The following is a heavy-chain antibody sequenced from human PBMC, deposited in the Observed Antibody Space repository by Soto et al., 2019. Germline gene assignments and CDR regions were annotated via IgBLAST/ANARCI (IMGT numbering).Heavy chain of an antibody. V-gene: IGHV4-34*01. J-gene: IGHJ6*02. CDR3: ASTDRVTNYYYYGMDV. CDR2: INHSGST. Sequence: SETLSLTCAVYGGSFSGYYWSWIRQPPGKGLEWIGEINHSGSTNYNPSLKSRVTISVDTSKNQFSLKLSSVTAADTAVYYCASTDRVTNYYYYGMDVWGQGTTVTVSS. D-gene: IGHD2-21*02. CDR1: GGSFSGYY.